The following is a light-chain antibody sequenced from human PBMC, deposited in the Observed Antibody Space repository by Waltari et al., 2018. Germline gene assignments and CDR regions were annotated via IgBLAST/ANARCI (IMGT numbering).Light chain of an antibody. Sequence: QSVLTQPPSASGTPGQRVTISCSGSSSKLLMYMNDERPSGVPDRFSGSKSATSASLVISGLQSEDEADYYCASWDDSLNGHYVFGSGTKVTVL. CDR1: SSKL. CDR2: MND. CDR3: ASWDDSLNGHYV. J-gene: IGLJ1*01. V-gene: IGLV1-44*01.